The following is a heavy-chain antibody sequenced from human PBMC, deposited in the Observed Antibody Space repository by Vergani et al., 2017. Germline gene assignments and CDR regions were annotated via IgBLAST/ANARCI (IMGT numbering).Heavy chain of an antibody. CDR3: AREFGAGTTRGDGWFDR. Sequence: QVQLVQSGAEVKKPGSSVKVSCKASGGTFSSYAISWVRQAPGQGLEWMGGIIPIFGTANYAQKFQGRVTITADESTSTAYMELSSLRSEDTAVYYCAREFGAGTTRGDGWFDRWGQGTLVTVSS. D-gene: IGHD1-1*01. CDR2: IIPIFGTA. V-gene: IGHV1-69*12. J-gene: IGHJ5*02. CDR1: GGTFSSYA.